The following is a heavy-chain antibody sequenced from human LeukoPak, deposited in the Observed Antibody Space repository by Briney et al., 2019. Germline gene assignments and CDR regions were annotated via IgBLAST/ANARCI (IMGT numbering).Heavy chain of an antibody. CDR3: ARDTGIRGYSGYDLGY. D-gene: IGHD5-12*01. J-gene: IGHJ4*02. V-gene: IGHV4-4*07. CDR1: GGSISSYY. Sequence: SETLSLTCTVSGGSISSYYWIWIRQPAGKVLEWIGRIYTSGSTNYNPSLKSRVTMSVDTSKNQFSLKLSSVTAADTAVYYCARDTGIRGYSGYDLGYWGQGTLVTVSS. CDR2: IYTSGST.